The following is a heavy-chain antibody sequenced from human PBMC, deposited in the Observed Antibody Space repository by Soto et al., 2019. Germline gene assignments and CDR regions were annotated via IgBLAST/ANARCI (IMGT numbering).Heavy chain of an antibody. Sequence: ESGGGVVQPGGSLRLSCAASGFTFSNYGMHWVRQAPGKGLEGVAVIWYDGNNKYYADSVKGRFTISRDNSNNTLYVQMTSLRAEDTAVYYCARGLHSLFDYWGQGTLVTVSS. V-gene: IGHV3-33*01. CDR2: IWYDGNNK. CDR1: GFTFSNYG. D-gene: IGHD2-21*01. J-gene: IGHJ4*02. CDR3: ARGLHSLFDY.